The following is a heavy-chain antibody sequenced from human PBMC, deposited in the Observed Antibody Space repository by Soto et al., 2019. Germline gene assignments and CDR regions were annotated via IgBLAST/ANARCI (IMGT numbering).Heavy chain of an antibody. CDR1: GYSLTELS. J-gene: IGHJ4*02. D-gene: IGHD1-26*01. CDR2: YDLEKGET. Sequence: GSVKVSCTVSGYSLTELSIHWVRQAPGEGLEWMGGYDLEKGETIYAQKFQGRVTMTEDSPEDTPYMKLRSLRSEDTAVYYCAIGVGRGSQFELWGKGNMVTVSS. V-gene: IGHV1-24*01. CDR3: AIGVGRGSQFEL.